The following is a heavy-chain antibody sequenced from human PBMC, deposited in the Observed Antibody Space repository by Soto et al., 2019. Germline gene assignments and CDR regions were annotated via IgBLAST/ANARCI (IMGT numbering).Heavy chain of an antibody. CDR2: ISGSGGST. Sequence: GGSLRLSCAASGFTFSSYAMSWVRQAPGKGLEWVSAISGSGGSTYYAASVKGRFTISRDNSKNTLYLQMNSLRAEDTAVYYCARGQTTVVTLSYCDYWGRETLVTVSS. V-gene: IGHV3-23*01. J-gene: IGHJ4*02. D-gene: IGHD4-17*01. CDR1: GFTFSSYA. CDR3: ARGQTTVVTLSYCDY.